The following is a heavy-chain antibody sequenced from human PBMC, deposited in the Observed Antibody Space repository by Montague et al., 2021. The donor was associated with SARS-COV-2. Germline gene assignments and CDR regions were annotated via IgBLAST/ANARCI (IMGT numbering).Heavy chain of an antibody. J-gene: IGHJ6*02. CDR2: IYYSGST. CDR1: GGSISSSSYY. V-gene: IGHV4-39*07. D-gene: IGHD2-2*02. Sequence: SETLSLTCTVSGGSISSSSYYWGWIRQAPGKGLEWIGSIYYSGSTYYNPSHKSQVTISVDTSKNQFSLKLNSVTAADTAVYYCARDPSRQSLLYPVGDYYSGMDVWGQGTTVTVSS. CDR3: ARDPSRQSLLYPVGDYYSGMDV.